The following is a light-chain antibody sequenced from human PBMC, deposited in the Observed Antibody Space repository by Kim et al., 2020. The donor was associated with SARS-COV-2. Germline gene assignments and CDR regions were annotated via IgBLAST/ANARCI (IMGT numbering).Light chain of an antibody. V-gene: IGKV1-12*01. CDR2: AAS. CDR3: QQANSFPYT. CDR1: QRISSW. Sequence: SASVGDRVTITCRASQRISSWLAGYQQKPGKAPNLLIFAASTLQGGVPSRFSGSVSGTDFTLTISSLQPEDSATYYCQQANSFPYTFGQGTKLEIK. J-gene: IGKJ2*01.